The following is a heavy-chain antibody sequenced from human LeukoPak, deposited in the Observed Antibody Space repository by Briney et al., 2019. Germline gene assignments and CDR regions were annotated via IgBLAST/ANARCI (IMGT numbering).Heavy chain of an antibody. CDR3: ARTNKPVAPHFDY. CDR1: GGSISSGGYY. CDR2: IYYSGST. J-gene: IGHJ4*02. V-gene: IGHV4-31*03. Sequence: SQTLSLTSTVSGGSISSGGYYWSWIRQHPGKGLEWIGYIYYSGSTYYNPSLKSRVTISVDTSKNQFSLKLSSVTAADTAVYYCARTNKPVAPHFDYWGQGTLVTVSS. D-gene: IGHD1/OR15-1a*01.